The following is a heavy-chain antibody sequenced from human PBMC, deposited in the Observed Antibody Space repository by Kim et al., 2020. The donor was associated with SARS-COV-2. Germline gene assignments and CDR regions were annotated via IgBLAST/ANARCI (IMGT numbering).Heavy chain of an antibody. J-gene: IGHJ6*02. V-gene: IGHV1-69*13. CDR2: IIPIFGTA. CDR1: GGTFSSYA. D-gene: IGHD1-1*01. Sequence: SVKVSCKASGGTFSSYAISWVRQAPGQGLEWMGGIIPIFGTANYAQKFQGRVTITADESTSTAYMELSSLRSEDTAVYYCARDLQERHHYYYYGMDVWGQGTTVTVSS. CDR3: ARDLQERHHYYYYGMDV.